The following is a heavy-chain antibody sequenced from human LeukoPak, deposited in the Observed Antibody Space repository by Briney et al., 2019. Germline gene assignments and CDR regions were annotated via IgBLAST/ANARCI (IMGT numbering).Heavy chain of an antibody. Sequence: TSETLSLTCAVYGGSFSGYYWSWIRQPPGKGLEWIGEINHSGSTNYNPSLKSRVTISVDTSKNQFSLKLSSVTAADTAVYYCARARGSGSWSYDYWGQGTLVTVSS. D-gene: IGHD3-10*01. CDR1: GGSFSGYY. V-gene: IGHV4-34*01. CDR3: ARARGSGSWSYDY. J-gene: IGHJ4*02. CDR2: INHSGST.